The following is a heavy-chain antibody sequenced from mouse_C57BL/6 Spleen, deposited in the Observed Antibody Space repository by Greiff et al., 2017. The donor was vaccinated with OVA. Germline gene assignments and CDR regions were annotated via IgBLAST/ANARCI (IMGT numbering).Heavy chain of an antibody. Sequence: EVKLMESGPGLVKPSQSLSLTCSVTGYSITSGYYWNWIRQFPGNKLEWMGYISYDGSNNYNPSLKNRISITRDTSKNQLFLKLKSVTTEDTATYYCARRGLYGSGAWFAYWGQGTLVTVSA. J-gene: IGHJ3*01. CDR3: ARRGLYGSGAWFAY. CDR2: ISYDGSN. V-gene: IGHV3-6*01. D-gene: IGHD1-1*01. CDR1: GYSITSGYY.